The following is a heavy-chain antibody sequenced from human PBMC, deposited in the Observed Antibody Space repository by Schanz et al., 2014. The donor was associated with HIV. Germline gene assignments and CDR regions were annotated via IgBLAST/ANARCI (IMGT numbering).Heavy chain of an antibody. CDR3: AKSLPIETATITYFDY. CDR2: VYIGDST. V-gene: IGHV3-53*02. D-gene: IGHD1-20*01. J-gene: IGHJ4*02. Sequence: EVQLVETGGGLIQPGGSLRLSCAVSGFTISSNYMSWVRQAPGKGLEWVSVVYIGDSTFYANSVKGRFTISRDNSKNTLYLHMNNLRAEDTAVYYCAKSLPIETATITYFDYWGQGTLVTVSS. CDR1: GFTISSNY.